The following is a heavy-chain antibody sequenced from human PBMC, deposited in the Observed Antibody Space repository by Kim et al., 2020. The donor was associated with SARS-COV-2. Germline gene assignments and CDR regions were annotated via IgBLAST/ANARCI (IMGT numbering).Heavy chain of an antibody. J-gene: IGHJ4*02. D-gene: IGHD5-18*01. CDR3: ARDRLRGYSYGYVY. V-gene: IGHV1-2*02. Sequence: AQKFQGRVTMTRDTSISTAYMELSRLRSDDTAVYYCARDRLRGYSYGYVYWGQGTLVTVSS.